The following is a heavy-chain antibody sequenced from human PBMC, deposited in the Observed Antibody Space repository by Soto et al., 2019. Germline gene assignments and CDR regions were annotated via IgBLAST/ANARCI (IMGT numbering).Heavy chain of an antibody. CDR1: GGPSISYA. CDR2: IIPIFGTA. Sequence: SGKVSCRPSGGPSISYAITWVRQAPGQGLEWMGGIIPIFGTANYAQKFQGRVTITADESTSTAYMELSSLRSEDTAVYYCARADPSSIAASGPHHYYYYGMDVWGQGTTVTVSS. J-gene: IGHJ6*02. V-gene: IGHV1-69*01. D-gene: IGHD6-6*01. CDR3: ARADPSSIAASGPHHYYYYGMDV.